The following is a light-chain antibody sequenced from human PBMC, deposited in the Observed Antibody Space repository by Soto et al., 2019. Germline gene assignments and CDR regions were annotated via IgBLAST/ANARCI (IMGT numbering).Light chain of an antibody. CDR2: RSN. CDR1: SSNIVSNY. V-gene: IGLV1-44*01. Sequence: QSVLAQPPSASGTPGQRVTISCSGSSSNIVSNYVYWYQQLPGTAPKVLIYRSNQRPSGVPDRFTGSKSGTAASLAISGLQSEDEADYYCAAWDDSLNGYVFGTGTKVTVL. CDR3: AAWDDSLNGYV. J-gene: IGLJ1*01.